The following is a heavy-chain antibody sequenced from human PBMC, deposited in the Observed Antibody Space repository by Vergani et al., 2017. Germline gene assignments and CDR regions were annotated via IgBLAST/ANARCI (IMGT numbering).Heavy chain of an antibody. CDR1: GSTSSYYG. J-gene: IGHJ1*01. CDR2: ISYDGTQK. Sequence: QVHLVESGGGVVQPGRSLRLSCVVSGSTSSYYGMHWVRQAPGKGLEWVAVISYDGTQKYYADSVKGRFTISRDNSKSTLYLQMNSPRTEDTAVYYCATKSCGTPGCQIGYFREWGQGTLVTVSS. V-gene: IGHV3-30*03. CDR3: ATKSCGTPGCQIGYFRE. D-gene: IGHD1-1*01.